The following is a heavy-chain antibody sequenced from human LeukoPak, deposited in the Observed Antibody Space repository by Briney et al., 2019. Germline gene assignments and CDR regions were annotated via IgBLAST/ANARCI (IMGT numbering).Heavy chain of an antibody. Sequence: GASVKVSCKASGYTFYAYYLHWVRQAPGQGLEWMGWINPNSGGTNYAQKFQGRVTMTRDTSISTAYMELRRLTSDDTAVYYCARVPVSAAINWFDPWGQGTLVIVSS. J-gene: IGHJ5*02. CDR2: INPNSGGT. D-gene: IGHD2-2*01. CDR3: ARVPVSAAINWFDP. CDR1: GYTFYAYY. V-gene: IGHV1-2*02.